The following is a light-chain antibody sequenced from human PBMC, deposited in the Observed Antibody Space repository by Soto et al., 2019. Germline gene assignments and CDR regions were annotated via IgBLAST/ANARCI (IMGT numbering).Light chain of an antibody. Sequence: VLTKPPSASGTPGQRVTISCSGSNSNIRSNTVNWYQQLPGTAPKLLIYSNNQRPSGVPDRFSGSKSVTSASLAISGLQSEDEADYYCAAWDDSLNGHVVFGGGTKLTVL. CDR3: AAWDDSLNGHVV. CDR2: SNN. CDR1: NSNIRSNT. J-gene: IGLJ2*01. V-gene: IGLV1-44*01.